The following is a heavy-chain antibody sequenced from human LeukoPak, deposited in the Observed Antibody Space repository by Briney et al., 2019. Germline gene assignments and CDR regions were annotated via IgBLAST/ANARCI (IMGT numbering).Heavy chain of an antibody. CDR1: GFTFSSYA. D-gene: IGHD3-3*01. J-gene: IGHJ6*03. Sequence: GGSLRLSCAASGFTFSSYAMSWVRQAPGKGLEWVSAISGSGGSTYYADSVKGRFTISRDNSKNTLYLQMNSLRAEDTAVHYCAKVGSNYDFWSGYFNDYYYYYMDVWGKGTTVTVSS. CDR2: ISGSGGST. V-gene: IGHV3-23*01. CDR3: AKVGSNYDFWSGYFNDYYYYYMDV.